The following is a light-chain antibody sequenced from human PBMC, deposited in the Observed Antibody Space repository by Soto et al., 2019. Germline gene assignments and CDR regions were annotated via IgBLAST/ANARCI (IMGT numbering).Light chain of an antibody. J-gene: IGLJ2*01. CDR3: QTWGTGIQGV. Sequence: QLVLTQSPSASASLGASVKLTCTLSSGHSSYAIAWHQQQPEKGPRFLVKLNSDGSHSGGDGIPDRFSGSSSGTERYLTISSLQSEDEADYYCQTWGTGIQGVFGGGTKVTVL. CDR2: LNSDGSH. CDR1: SGHSSYA. V-gene: IGLV4-69*01.